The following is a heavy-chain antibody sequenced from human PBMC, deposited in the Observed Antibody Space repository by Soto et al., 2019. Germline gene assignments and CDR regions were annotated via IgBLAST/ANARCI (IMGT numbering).Heavy chain of an antibody. CDR1: GVTFSSYA. CDR2: IIPVFRTS. V-gene: IGHV1-69*18. J-gene: IGHJ4*02. D-gene: IGHD3-16*01. CDR3: AKDGSWDGGGGES. Sequence: QVQLVQSGAELKKPGSSVKVSCSASGVTFSSYAFTWVRQAPGQGLEWMGNIIPVFRTSNYAQGFQGRLTISADESTNTIYMELSSLRSEDTAVYFCAKDGSWDGGGGESWGQGTLVSVST.